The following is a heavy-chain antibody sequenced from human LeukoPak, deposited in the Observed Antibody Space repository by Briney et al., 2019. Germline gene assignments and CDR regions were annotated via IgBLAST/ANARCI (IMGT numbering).Heavy chain of an antibody. V-gene: IGHV4-30-2*01. CDR2: LYHSGST. CDR1: GCSLISGGYS. J-gene: IGHJ4*02. D-gene: IGHD5-18*01. Sequence: PSQTLSLTCAVSGCSLISGGYSWSWIRQPPGKGREWSGYLYHSGSTYCNPSLKSRVTISVDRSKNQFSLKLSSVTAADTAGYYCASSAAMADGFDYWGQGTLVTVCS. CDR3: ASSAAMADGFDY.